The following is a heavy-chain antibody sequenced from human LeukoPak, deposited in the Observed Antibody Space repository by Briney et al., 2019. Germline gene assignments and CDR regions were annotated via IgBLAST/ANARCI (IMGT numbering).Heavy chain of an antibody. CDR2: ISSSSSTK. V-gene: IGHV3-48*02. CDR1: GFTFSSYS. CDR3: AREYSSSSGKALDY. Sequence: GGSLRLSCAASGFTFSSYSMNWVRQAPGKGLGWVSYISSSSSTKYHADSVRGRFTISRDNAKNSLYLQMNSLRDEDTAVYYCAREYSSSSGKALDYWGQGTLVTVSS. D-gene: IGHD6-6*01. J-gene: IGHJ4*02.